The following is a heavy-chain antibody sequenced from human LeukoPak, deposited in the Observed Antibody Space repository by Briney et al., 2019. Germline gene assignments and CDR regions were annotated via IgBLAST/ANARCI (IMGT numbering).Heavy chain of an antibody. CDR1: GFTFSNVW. D-gene: IGHD3-22*01. J-gene: IGHJ5*02. V-gene: IGHV3-15*07. CDR2: IRSNSDGGTI. Sequence: GGSLRLSCATSGFTFSNVWMNWVRQAPGKGLEWVGRIRSNSDGGTIDYAAPVKGRFTLSRDDSKTTLYLQMNSLQTEDTAVYYCATDFYDSTWGQGTLVTVSS. CDR3: ATDFYDST.